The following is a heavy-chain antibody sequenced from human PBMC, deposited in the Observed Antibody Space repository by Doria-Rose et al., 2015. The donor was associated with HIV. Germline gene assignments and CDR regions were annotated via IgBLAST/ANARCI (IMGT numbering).Heavy chain of an antibody. D-gene: IGHD6-13*01. CDR2: INHSGST. CDR3: ARGRGSGSSWSRTGVGYFDY. J-gene: IGHJ4*02. V-gene: IGHV4-34*01. Sequence: SGYYWSWIRQPPGKGLEWIGEINHSGSTNYNPSLKSRVTISVDTSKNQFSLKLTSVTAADTAVYYCARGRGSGSSWSRTGVGYFDYWGQGTLVTVSS. CDR1: SGYY.